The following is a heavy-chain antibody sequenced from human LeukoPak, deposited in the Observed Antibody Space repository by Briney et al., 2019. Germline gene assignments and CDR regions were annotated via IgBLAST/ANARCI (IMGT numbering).Heavy chain of an antibody. V-gene: IGHV4-59*01. D-gene: IGHD6-13*01. CDR1: GGSISSYY. CDR3: ARATGYSSSWYVSWFDP. J-gene: IGHJ5*02. Sequence: SETLSLTCTVSGGSISSYYWSWIRRPPGKGLEWIGYIYYSGSTNYNPSLKSRVTISVDTSKNQFSLKLSSVTAADTAVYYCARATGYSSSWYVSWFDPWGQGTLVTVSS. CDR2: IYYSGST.